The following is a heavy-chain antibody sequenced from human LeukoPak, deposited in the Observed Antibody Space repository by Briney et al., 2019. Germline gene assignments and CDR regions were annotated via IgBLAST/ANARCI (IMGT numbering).Heavy chain of an antibody. V-gene: IGHV4-61*02. CDR3: AAVPTPYGDPYYYDGMDV. D-gene: IGHD4-17*01. J-gene: IGHJ6*02. Sequence: SQTLSLTCTVSGGSISSGSYYWSWIRQPAGKGLEWIGRIYTSGSTNYNPSLKSRVTISVDTSKNQFSLKLSSVTAADTAVYYCAAVPTPYGDPYYYDGMDVGGQGTTVTVSS. CDR2: IYTSGST. CDR1: GGSISSGSYY.